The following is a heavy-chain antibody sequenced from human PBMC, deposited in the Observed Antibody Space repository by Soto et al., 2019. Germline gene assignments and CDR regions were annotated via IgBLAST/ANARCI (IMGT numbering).Heavy chain of an antibody. CDR3: AREDSSGWSGESMDV. Sequence: RSHSWNWIRQPPGKGLEWVGEINHSGSTNYNPSLKSRATISVDTSKNQFSLKLTSVIAADTGVYYCAREDSSGWSGESMDVWGQGTTVTVSS. CDR1: RSHS. CDR2: INHSGST. J-gene: IGHJ6*02. V-gene: IGHV4-34*01. D-gene: IGHD6-19*01.